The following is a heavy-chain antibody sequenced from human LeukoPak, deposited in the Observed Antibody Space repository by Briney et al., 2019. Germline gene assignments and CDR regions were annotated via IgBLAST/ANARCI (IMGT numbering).Heavy chain of an antibody. J-gene: IGHJ4*02. D-gene: IGHD3-22*01. CDR3: ASVKLGYYYDTNGYFDS. V-gene: IGHV4-39*07. CDR2: IYYQGNT. CDR1: TDSISKSLYH. Sequence: PSETLSLTCTVSTDSISKSLYHWAWVRQPPGKGLEWIAEIYYQGNTYYNPSLSGRVTISVDPSKNQFSLQFNAVTAADTALYFCASVKLGYYYDTNGYFDSWGQGIPVTVSS.